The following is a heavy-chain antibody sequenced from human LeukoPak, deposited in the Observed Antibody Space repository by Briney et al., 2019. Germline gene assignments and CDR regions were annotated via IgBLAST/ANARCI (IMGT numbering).Heavy chain of an antibody. D-gene: IGHD6-19*01. CDR1: GYIFTSYY. J-gene: IGHJ4*02. V-gene: IGHV1-46*01. CDR3: ARDLSGWSYFDY. Sequence: EASVKVFCKASGYIFTSYYMHGVRQASGQGFEWRRIINPSGGNTNYAQKFQGTVTMTRDMSTSTVYMELSSLRSEDTAVYYCARDLSGWSYFDYWGQGTLVTVSS. CDR2: INPSGGNT.